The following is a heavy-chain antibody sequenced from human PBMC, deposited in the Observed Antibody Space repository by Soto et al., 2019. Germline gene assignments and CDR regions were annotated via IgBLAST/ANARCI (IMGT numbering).Heavy chain of an antibody. D-gene: IGHD1-7*01. Sequence: SQTLSLTCTVSGGSINNYYWSWIRQPPGKGLEWIGYINYSGSTKYNLSLKSRITISLDTSKSHFSLNLTSVTAADTAVYYCARDGGNYNGDAFDVWGQGTMVTVSS. J-gene: IGHJ3*01. CDR3: ARDGGNYNGDAFDV. CDR1: GGSINNYY. V-gene: IGHV4-59*01. CDR2: INYSGST.